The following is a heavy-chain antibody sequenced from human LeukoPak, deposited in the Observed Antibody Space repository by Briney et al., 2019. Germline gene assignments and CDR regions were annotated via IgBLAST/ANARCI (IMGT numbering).Heavy chain of an antibody. J-gene: IGHJ4*02. Sequence: PGGSLRLSCAASGFTFSSHWMSWVRQAPGKGLEWVANIKEDGSEKYYVDSVKGRFTISRDNAKKSLYLQMDSLRAEDTAVYYCATHGYSELRYFDWSTNEWGQGTLVTVSS. CDR2: IKEDGSEK. D-gene: IGHD3-9*01. CDR3: ATHGYSELRYFDWSTNE. CDR1: GFTFSSHW. V-gene: IGHV3-7*01.